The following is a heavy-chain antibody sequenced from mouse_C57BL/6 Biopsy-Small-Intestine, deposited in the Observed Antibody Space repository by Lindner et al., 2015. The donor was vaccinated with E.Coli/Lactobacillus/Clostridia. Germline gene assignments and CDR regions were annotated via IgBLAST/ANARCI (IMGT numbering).Heavy chain of an antibody. J-gene: IGHJ4*01. CDR1: GFTFSDYG. V-gene: IGHV5-17*01. Sequence: VQLQESGGGLVKPGGSLKLSCAASGFTFSDYGMHWVRQAPEKGLEWVAYISSGSSTIYYADTVKGRFTISRDNAKNTLFLQMTSLRSVDTAMYYCANYGNYYAMDYWGQGTSVTVSS. D-gene: IGHD2-1*01. CDR3: ANYGNYYAMDY. CDR2: ISSGSSTI.